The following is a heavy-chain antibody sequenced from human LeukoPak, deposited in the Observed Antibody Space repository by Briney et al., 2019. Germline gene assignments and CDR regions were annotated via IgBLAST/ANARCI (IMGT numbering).Heavy chain of an antibody. J-gene: IGHJ5*01. CDR2: ISDSGST. V-gene: IGHV4-31*03. Sequence: SETLSLTCTVSGGSIGTSQYYWNWIRHHPGKGLEWIGFISDSGSTLYNPSLKSRVTISSDTSKTQFSLKLTSVTAADTAVYYCVRGRYAYGWNDSWGQGTLVTVSS. CDR1: GGSIGTSQYY. CDR3: VRGRYAYGWNDS. D-gene: IGHD3-16*01.